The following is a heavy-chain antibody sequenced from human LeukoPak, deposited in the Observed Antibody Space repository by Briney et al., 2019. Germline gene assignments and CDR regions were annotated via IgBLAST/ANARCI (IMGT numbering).Heavy chain of an antibody. CDR2: IMPIFGTT. CDR3: AREWSRFTPPDY. Sequence: SVKVSCKASGATYTTYAINWVRQAPGQGLEWMGGIMPIFGTTKYARKFEGRVTITADKSTITAYMELSSLRSEDTAIYYCAREWSRFTPPDYWGQGTLVTVSS. CDR1: GATYTTYA. V-gene: IGHV1-69*06. J-gene: IGHJ4*02. D-gene: IGHD2-8*01.